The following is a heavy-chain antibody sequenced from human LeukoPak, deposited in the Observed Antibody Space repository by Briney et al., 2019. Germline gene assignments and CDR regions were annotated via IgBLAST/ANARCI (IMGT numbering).Heavy chain of an antibody. CDR3: ARAKFGGVIVPFDY. D-gene: IGHD3-16*02. J-gene: IGHJ4*02. Sequence: GGSLRLSCAASGFTFTNAWMSWVRQAPGKGLEWVGRIKSKIDGGTTDYAAPVKGRFTISRDNAKNSLYLQMNSLRAEDTAVYYCARAKFGGVIVPFDYWGQGTLVTVSS. CDR1: GFTFTNAW. CDR2: IKSKIDGGTT. V-gene: IGHV3-15*01.